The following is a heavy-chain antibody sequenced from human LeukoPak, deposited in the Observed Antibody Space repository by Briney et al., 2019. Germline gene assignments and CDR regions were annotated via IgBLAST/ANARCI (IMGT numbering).Heavy chain of an antibody. Sequence: SETLSLTCTVSGGSISSSSYYWGWIRQPPGKGLEWIGSIYYSGSTYYNPSLKSRVTISVDTSKNQFSLKLSSVTAADTAVYYCARRAGWSSTSLRINWFDPWGQGTLVTVSS. D-gene: IGHD2-2*01. CDR3: ARRAGWSSTSLRINWFDP. CDR1: GGSISSSSYY. V-gene: IGHV4-39*01. J-gene: IGHJ5*02. CDR2: IYYSGST.